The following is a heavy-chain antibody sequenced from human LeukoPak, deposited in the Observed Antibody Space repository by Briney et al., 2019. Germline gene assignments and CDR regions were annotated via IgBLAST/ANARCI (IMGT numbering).Heavy chain of an antibody. CDR1: GGSISSGGYY. Sequence: PSETLSLTCTVSGGSISSGGYYWSWIRQHPGKGLEWIGYIYYSGSTYYNPSLKSRVTISVDTSKNQFSLKLSSVTAADTAVYYCARAIGSYYDSSGYLDYWGQGTLVTVSS. D-gene: IGHD3-22*01. CDR2: IYYSGST. J-gene: IGHJ4*02. CDR3: ARAIGSYYDSSGYLDY. V-gene: IGHV4-31*03.